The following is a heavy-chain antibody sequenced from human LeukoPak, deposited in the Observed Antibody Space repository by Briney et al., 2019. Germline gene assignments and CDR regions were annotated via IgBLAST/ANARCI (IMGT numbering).Heavy chain of an antibody. Sequence: ASVKVSCKASGYTFTSYYMHWVRQAPGQGLEWMGIINPSGGSTSYAQKFQGRVTMTRDTSTSTVYMELSSLRSEDTAVYYCAREARDCSSTSCYVAFDIWGQGTMVTVSS. D-gene: IGHD2-2*01. V-gene: IGHV1-46*01. J-gene: IGHJ3*02. CDR2: INPSGGST. CDR1: GYTFTSYY. CDR3: AREARDCSSTSCYVAFDI.